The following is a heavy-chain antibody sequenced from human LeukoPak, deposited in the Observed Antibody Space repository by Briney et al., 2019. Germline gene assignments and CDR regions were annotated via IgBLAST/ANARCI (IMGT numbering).Heavy chain of an antibody. D-gene: IGHD2-2*01. J-gene: IGHJ6*04. CDR1: GGTFSSYA. CDR2: IIPIFGTA. Sequence: SVKVSCKASGGTFSSYAISWVRQAPGQGLEWMGGIIPIFGTANYAQKFQGRVTITADESTSTAYMELSSLRSEDTAVYYCARDLLGYCSSTSCPRTGYGMDVWGKGTTVTVPS. CDR3: ARDLLGYCSSTSCPRTGYGMDV. V-gene: IGHV1-69*13.